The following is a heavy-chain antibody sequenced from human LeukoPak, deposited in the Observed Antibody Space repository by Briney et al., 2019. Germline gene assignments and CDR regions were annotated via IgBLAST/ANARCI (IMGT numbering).Heavy chain of an antibody. CDR1: GGSFSGYY. D-gene: IGHD3-22*01. Sequence: SETLSLTCAVYGGSFSGYYWSWIRQPPGKGLEWIGYIYYSESTNYNPSLKSRVTISVDTSKNQFSLKLSSVTAADTAVYYCARVKKGYYYDSSGYCYFDYWGQGTLVTVSS. CDR3: ARVKKGYYYDSSGYCYFDY. V-gene: IGHV4-59*01. J-gene: IGHJ4*02. CDR2: IYYSEST.